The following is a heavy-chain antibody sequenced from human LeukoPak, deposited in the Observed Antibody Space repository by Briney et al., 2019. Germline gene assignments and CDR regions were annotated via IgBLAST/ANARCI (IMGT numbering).Heavy chain of an antibody. J-gene: IGHJ6*04. CDR3: AKDGALRQWLVSGDYDYGMDV. D-gene: IGHD6-19*01. CDR2: ISYDGSDK. V-gene: IGHV3-30*18. Sequence: GGSLRLSCAASGFTFSSYGMHWVRQAPGKGLEWVAIISYDGSDKYYADSVKGRFTISRDNSKNTLYVQMNSLRAEDTAIYYCAKDGALRQWLVSGDYDYGMDVWGKGTTVTVSS. CDR1: GFTFSSYG.